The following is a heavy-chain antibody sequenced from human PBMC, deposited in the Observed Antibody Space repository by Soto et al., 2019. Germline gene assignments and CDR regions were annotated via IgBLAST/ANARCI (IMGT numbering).Heavy chain of an antibody. CDR3: AKGMRGHGFWSGYQTQSH. CDR2: ISHDGSNR. V-gene: IGHV3-30*18. Sequence: QVQVVESGGGVVQPGRSLRLSCAASGFTFNSFDMHWVRQAPGRGLEWVAVISHDGSNRYYADSVKGRFTISRDNSKNTLFLEVNSLRHEDTAVYYWAKGMRGHGFWSGYQTQSHWGQGTLVTVSS. CDR1: GFTFNSFD. J-gene: IGHJ4*02. D-gene: IGHD3-3*01.